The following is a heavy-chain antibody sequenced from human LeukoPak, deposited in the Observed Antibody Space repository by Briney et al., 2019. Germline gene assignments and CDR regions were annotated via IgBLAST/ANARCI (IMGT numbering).Heavy chain of an antibody. CDR2: ISAYNGNT. D-gene: IGHD3-16*01. J-gene: IGHJ6*03. V-gene: IGHV1-18*01. CDR3: ARFMIRTIDYYYYMDV. Sequence: GASVKVTCKASGYTFSSYGISWVRQAPGQGLEWMGWISAYNGNTNYAQNLQGRVTMTTDTSTSTAYMELKSLRSDDTAVYYCARFMIRTIDYYYYMDVWGKGTTVTVSS. CDR1: GYTFSSYG.